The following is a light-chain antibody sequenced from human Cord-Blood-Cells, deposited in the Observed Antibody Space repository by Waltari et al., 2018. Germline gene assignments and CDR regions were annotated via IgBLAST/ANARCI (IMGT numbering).Light chain of an antibody. V-gene: IGLV2-11*01. CDR3: CSYAGSYTYV. CDR2: DVS. Sequence: QSALTQPRSVSGSPGQSVTISCTGTSSDVGCYNYVSWYQQHPVKAPKLMIYDVSKRPSGFPDRFSGSKSGNTASLTISGLQAEDEADYYCCSYAGSYTYVFGTGTKVTVL. J-gene: IGLJ1*01. CDR1: SSDVGCYNY.